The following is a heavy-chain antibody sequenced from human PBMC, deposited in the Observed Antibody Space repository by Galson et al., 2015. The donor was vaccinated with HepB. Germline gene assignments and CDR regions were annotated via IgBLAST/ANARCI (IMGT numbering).Heavy chain of an antibody. CDR3: ASRSGIYYYYYYMDV. V-gene: IGHV1-2*02. J-gene: IGHJ6*03. D-gene: IGHD3-10*01. Sequence: SVKVSCKASGYTFTDYYMHWVRQAPGQGLEWMGWINSNSGGTNYAQKFHGRVTMTGDTSISTVYLELSRLRSDDTAVYYCASRSGIYYYYYYMDVWGKGTTVTVSS. CDR2: INSNSGGT. CDR1: GYTFTDYY.